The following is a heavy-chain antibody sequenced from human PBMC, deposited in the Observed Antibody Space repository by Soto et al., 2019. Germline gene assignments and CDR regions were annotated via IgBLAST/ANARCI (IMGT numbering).Heavy chain of an antibody. CDR1: GGSISSGGYY. J-gene: IGHJ4*02. D-gene: IGHD4-17*01. CDR3: ARGFKYGDYGMGYFDY. Sequence: SETLSLTCTVSGGSISSGGYYWSWIRQHPGKGLEWIGYIYYSGSTYYNPSLKSRVTISVDTSKNQFSLKLSSVTAADTAVYYCARGFKYGDYGMGYFDYWGQGTLVTVSS. CDR2: IYYSGST. V-gene: IGHV4-31*03.